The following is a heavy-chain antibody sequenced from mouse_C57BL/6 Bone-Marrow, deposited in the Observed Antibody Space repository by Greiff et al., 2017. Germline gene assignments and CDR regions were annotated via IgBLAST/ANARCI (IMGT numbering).Heavy chain of an antibody. CDR2: INPYNGGT. CDR1: GYTFTDYY. V-gene: IGHV1-19*01. CDR3: ARWPTVVPSDC. D-gene: IGHD1-1*01. Sequence: EVQLQQSGPVLVKPGASVKMSCKASGYTFTDYYMNWVKQSHGKSLEWIGVINPYNGGTSYNQKFKGKATLTVDKSSSTAYMELNSLTYEDSAVYYCARWPTVVPSDCWGQGTTLTVSS. J-gene: IGHJ2*01.